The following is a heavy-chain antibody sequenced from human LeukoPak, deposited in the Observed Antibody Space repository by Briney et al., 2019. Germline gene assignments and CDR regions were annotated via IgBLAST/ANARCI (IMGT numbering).Heavy chain of an antibody. CDR2: INSYNGNT. D-gene: IGHD3-22*01. Sequence: ASVKVSCKASGYTFTSYGISWVRQAPGQGLEWMGWINSYNGNTNYAQKLQGRVTMTTDTSTSTAYMELRSLRSDDTAVYHCARDWNYYDSSGFRPQFDYWDRGTLVSVSS. J-gene: IGHJ4*02. CDR1: GYTFTSYG. V-gene: IGHV1-18*01. CDR3: ARDWNYYDSSGFRPQFDY.